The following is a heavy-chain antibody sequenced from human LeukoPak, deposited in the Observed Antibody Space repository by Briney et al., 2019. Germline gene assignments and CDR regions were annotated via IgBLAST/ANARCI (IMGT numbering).Heavy chain of an antibody. CDR1: GGSISSYY. D-gene: IGHD2-2*01. CDR3: ARVQVVPAAMRNYYYYYGMDV. CDR2: IYYSGST. Sequence: SETLSLTCTDSGGSISSYYWSWIRQPPGKGLEWIGYIYYSGSTNYNPSLKSRVTISVDTSKNQFSLKLSSVTAADTAVYYCARVQVVPAAMRNYYYYYGMDVWGQGTTVTVSS. V-gene: IGHV4-59*01. J-gene: IGHJ6*02.